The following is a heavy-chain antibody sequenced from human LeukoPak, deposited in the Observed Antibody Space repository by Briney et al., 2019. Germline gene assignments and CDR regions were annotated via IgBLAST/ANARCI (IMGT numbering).Heavy chain of an antibody. D-gene: IGHD4-23*01. J-gene: IGHJ4*02. V-gene: IGHV4-34*01. CDR2: INHSGST. CDR1: GGSFSGYY. Sequence: KSSETLSLTCAVYGGSFSGYYWSWIRQPPGKGLEWIGEINHSGSTNYNPSLKSRVTISVDTSKNQFSLKLGSVTAADTAVYYCARYGGNSVASFDYWGQGTLVTVSS. CDR3: ARYGGNSVASFDY.